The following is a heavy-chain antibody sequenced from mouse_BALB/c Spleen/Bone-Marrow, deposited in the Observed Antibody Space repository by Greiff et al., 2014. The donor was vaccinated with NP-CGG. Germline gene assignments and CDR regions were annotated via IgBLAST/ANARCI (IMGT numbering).Heavy chain of an antibody. CDR2: INPYNDGT. CDR3: ARPRQLGLPYYFDY. V-gene: IGHV1-14*01. D-gene: IGHD3-2*01. Sequence: VQLKESGPELVKPGASVKMSCKASGYTFTSYVMHWVKQKPGQGLEWIGYINPYNDGTKYNEKFKGKATLTSDKSSSTAYMELSSLTSEDSAVYYCARPRQLGLPYYFDYWGQGTILTVSS. CDR1: GYTFTSYV. J-gene: IGHJ2*01.